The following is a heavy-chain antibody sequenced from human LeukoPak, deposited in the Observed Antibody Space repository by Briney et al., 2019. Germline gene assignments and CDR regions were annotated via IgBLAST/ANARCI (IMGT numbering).Heavy chain of an antibody. CDR3: ARDEGRSGWYTFDY. D-gene: IGHD6-19*01. Sequence: SQTLSLTCAISGESVSSINGAWNWIRQSPSRGLEWLGRTYYRSKWYSDYADSMKGRITINPDTSKNQFSLQLNSVTPEDTAVYSCARDEGRSGWYTFDYWGQGSLVTVSS. CDR1: GESVSSINGA. CDR2: TYYRSKWYS. V-gene: IGHV6-1*01. J-gene: IGHJ4*02.